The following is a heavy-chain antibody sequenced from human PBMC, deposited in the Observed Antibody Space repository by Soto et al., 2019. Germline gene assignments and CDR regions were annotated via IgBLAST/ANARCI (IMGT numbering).Heavy chain of an antibody. Sequence: QVQLVQSGAEVKKPGSSVKVSCKASGGTFSSYAISWVRQAPGQGLEWMGGIIPIFGTANYAQKFQGRVTITADKSPRTAYMELSSLRSEDTAVYYCARSARRYYYYYYGMDVWGQGTTVTVSS. D-gene: IGHD6-6*01. J-gene: IGHJ6*02. V-gene: IGHV1-69*06. CDR1: GGTFSSYA. CDR2: IIPIFGTA. CDR3: ARSARRYYYYYYGMDV.